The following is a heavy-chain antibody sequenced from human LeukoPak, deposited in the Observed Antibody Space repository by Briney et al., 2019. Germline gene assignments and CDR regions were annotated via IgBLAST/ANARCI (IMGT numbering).Heavy chain of an antibody. J-gene: IGHJ4*02. CDR3: ARDSEYSSSSPPFDY. Sequence: PGGSLRLSCAASGFTFSSYWMHWVRQAPGKGLVWVSRINSDGGSPSYADSVKGRFTISRDNAKNRLYLQMNSLRAEDTAVYSCARDSEYSSSSPPFDYWGQGTLVTVSS. CDR1: GFTFSSYW. V-gene: IGHV3-74*01. D-gene: IGHD6-6*01. CDR2: INSDGGSP.